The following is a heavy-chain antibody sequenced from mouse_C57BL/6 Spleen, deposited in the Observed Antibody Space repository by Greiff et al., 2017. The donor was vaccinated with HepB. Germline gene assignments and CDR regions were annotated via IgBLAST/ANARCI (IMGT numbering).Heavy chain of an antibody. D-gene: IGHD3-2*02. Sequence: VQLQQPGAELVRPGSSVKLSCKASGYTFTSYWMDWVKQRPGQGLEWIGNIYPSDSETHYNQKFKDKATLTVDKSSSTAYMQLSSLTSEDSAVYYCARGDSSGYPYYFDYWGKGTTLTVSS. CDR2: IYPSDSET. V-gene: IGHV1-61*01. J-gene: IGHJ2*01. CDR1: GYTFTSYW. CDR3: ARGDSSGYPYYFDY.